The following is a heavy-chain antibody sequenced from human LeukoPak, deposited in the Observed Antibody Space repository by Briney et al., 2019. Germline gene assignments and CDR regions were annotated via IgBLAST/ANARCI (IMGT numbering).Heavy chain of an antibody. J-gene: IGHJ4*02. Sequence: SETLSLTCAVYGGSFSGYYWSWIRQPPGKALEWIGEINHSGSTNYNPSLKSRVTISVDTSKNQFSLKLSSVTAADTAVYYCARGLDFWSGYHFDYWGQGTLVTVSS. CDR2: INHSGST. CDR3: ARGLDFWSGYHFDY. D-gene: IGHD3-3*01. CDR1: GGSFSGYY. V-gene: IGHV4-34*01.